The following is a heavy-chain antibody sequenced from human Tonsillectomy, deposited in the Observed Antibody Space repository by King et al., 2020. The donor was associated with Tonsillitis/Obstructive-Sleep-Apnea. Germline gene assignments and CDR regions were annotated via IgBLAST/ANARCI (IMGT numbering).Heavy chain of an antibody. V-gene: IGHV1-69*09. CDR3: ARSLRFLEWLFDY. CDR2: IIPILGIA. Sequence: VQLVESGAEVKKPGSSVNVSCKASGGTFSSYAISWVRQAPGQGLEWMGRIIPILGIANYAQKFQGRVTITADKSTSTAYMELSSLRSEDTAVYYCARSLRFLEWLFDYWGQGTLVTVSS. J-gene: IGHJ4*02. CDR1: GGTFSSYA. D-gene: IGHD3-3*01.